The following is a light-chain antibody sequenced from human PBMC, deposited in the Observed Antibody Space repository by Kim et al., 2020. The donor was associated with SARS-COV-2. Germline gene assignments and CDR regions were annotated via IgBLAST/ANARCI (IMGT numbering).Light chain of an antibody. J-gene: IGLJ2*01. CDR1: NLRNYY. Sequence: SSELTQDPAVSVALGQTVRITCQGDNLRNYYATWYQQKPGQAPVLAIYGRNSRPSGIPDRCSGPTAGNTASLTITGAQAEDEADYYCNSRDNNARVRFGGGTRRTVL. CDR2: GRN. CDR3: NSRDNNARVR. V-gene: IGLV3-19*01.